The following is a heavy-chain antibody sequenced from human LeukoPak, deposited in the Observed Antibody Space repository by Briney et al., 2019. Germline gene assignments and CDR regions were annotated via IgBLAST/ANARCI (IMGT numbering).Heavy chain of an antibody. CDR2: ISGSGATT. CDR1: GFTFSSYA. Sequence: PGGSLRLSCAASGFTFSSYAMSWVRQAPGKGLEWVSAISGSGATTYYADSVKGRFTISRDNSKNTLYLQMNSLRAGDTAVYYCAKRESSGKYFDYWGQGTLVTVSS. V-gene: IGHV3-23*01. D-gene: IGHD6-19*01. J-gene: IGHJ4*02. CDR3: AKRESSGKYFDY.